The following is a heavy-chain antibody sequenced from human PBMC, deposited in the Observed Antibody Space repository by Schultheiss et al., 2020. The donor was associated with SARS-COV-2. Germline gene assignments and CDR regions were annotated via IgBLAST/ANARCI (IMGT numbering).Heavy chain of an antibody. Sequence: SETLSLTCIVSGDSISSYYWSWVRQPPGKGLEWIGYIYYSGSTNYNPSLKSRVTISVDTSKNQFSLKLSSVTAADTAVYYCARWEGGGMTGYSKDYWGQGTLVTVAS. CDR2: IYYSGST. CDR1: GDSISSYY. V-gene: IGHV4-59*01. D-gene: IGHD3-9*01. J-gene: IGHJ4*02. CDR3: ARWEGGGMTGYSKDY.